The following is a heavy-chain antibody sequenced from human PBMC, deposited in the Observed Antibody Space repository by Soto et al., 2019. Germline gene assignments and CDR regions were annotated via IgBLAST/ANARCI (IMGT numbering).Heavy chain of an antibody. CDR2: ISYDGSNK. V-gene: IGHV3-30-3*01. D-gene: IGHD2-15*01. CDR1: GFTFSSYA. CDR3: ARVGYCSGGSCYLNWFDP. Sequence: QVQLVESGGGVVQPGRSLRLSCAASGFTFSSYAMHWVRQAPGKGLEWVAVISYDGSNKYYADSVKGRFTISRDNSKNTLYLQMNSLRAEDTAVYYCARVGYCSGGSCYLNWFDPWGQGTLVTVSS. J-gene: IGHJ5*02.